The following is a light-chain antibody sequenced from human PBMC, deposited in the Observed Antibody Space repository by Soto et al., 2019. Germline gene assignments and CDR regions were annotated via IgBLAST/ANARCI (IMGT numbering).Light chain of an antibody. J-gene: IGKJ3*01. CDR2: KVS. CDR3: MQGIYWPPFT. CDR1: QSLVCSDGNTY. V-gene: IGKV2-30*01. Sequence: DVVMTQSPLSLPVILGQPASISCRSRQSLVCSDGNTYLNWFQQRPGQSPRRLIYKVSNRDSGVPDRFSGSGSGTDFTLKISRVEAEDVGLYYCMQGIYWPPFTSGPGTKVDIK.